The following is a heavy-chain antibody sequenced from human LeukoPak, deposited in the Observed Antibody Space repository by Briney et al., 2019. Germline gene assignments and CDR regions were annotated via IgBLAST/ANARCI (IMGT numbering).Heavy chain of an antibody. CDR3: AKDKLLYQQLVLGFDY. CDR1: GFTVSSSY. V-gene: IGHV3-23*01. CDR2: ISGSGGST. Sequence: GGSLRLSCAASGFTVSSSYMSWVRQAPGKGLEWVSVISGSGGSTYYADSVKGRFTISRDNSKNTLYLQMNSLRAKDTAVYYCAKDKLLYQQLVLGFDYWGQGTLVTVSS. J-gene: IGHJ4*02. D-gene: IGHD6-13*01.